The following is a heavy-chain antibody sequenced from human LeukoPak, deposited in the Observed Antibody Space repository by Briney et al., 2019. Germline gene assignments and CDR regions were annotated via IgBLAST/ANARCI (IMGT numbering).Heavy chain of an antibody. CDR3: ARAPGVRYYYYMDV. J-gene: IGHJ6*03. CDR2: INWNGGNT. Sequence: PGGSLRLSCAASGFTFDDYGMSWVRQAPGKGLEWVSGINWNGGNTVYADSVKGRFTISRDNVKNSLYLQMNSLRAEDTALYYCARAPGVRYYYYMDVWGKGTTVTVSS. CDR1: GFTFDDYG. V-gene: IGHV3-20*04. D-gene: IGHD2-8*01.